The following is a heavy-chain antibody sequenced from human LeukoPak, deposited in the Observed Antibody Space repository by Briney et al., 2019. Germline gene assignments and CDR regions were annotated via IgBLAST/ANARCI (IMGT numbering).Heavy chain of an antibody. V-gene: IGHV1-18*01. J-gene: IGHJ3*02. CDR3: ATTLDYYDSSVLRIGAFDI. D-gene: IGHD3-22*01. CDR1: GYTFTSYG. Sequence: ASVKVSCKASGYTFTSYGISWVRQAPGQGLERMGWISAYNGNTNYAQKLQGRATMTTDTSTSTAYMELRSLRSDDTAVYYCATTLDYYDSSVLRIGAFDIWGQGTMVTVSS. CDR2: ISAYNGNT.